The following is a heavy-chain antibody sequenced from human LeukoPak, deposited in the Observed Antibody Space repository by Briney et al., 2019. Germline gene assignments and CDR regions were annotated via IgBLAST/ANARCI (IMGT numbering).Heavy chain of an antibody. J-gene: IGHJ5*02. CDR1: GGSISSYY. V-gene: IGHV4-4*08. CDR2: IYTSGST. Sequence: SETLSLTCTVSGGSISSYYWSWIRQPPGKGLEWIGYIYTSGSTNYNPSLKSRVTMSVDTSKNQFSLKLSSVTAADTAVYYCARAKYSSRWYGNWFDPWGQGTLVTVSS. D-gene: IGHD6-13*01. CDR3: ARAKYSSRWYGNWFDP.